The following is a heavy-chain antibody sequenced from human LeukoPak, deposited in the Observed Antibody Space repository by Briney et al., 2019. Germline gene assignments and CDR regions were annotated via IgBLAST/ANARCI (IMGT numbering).Heavy chain of an antibody. CDR3: ARGWSYYDLWSGYFQYNWFDP. D-gene: IGHD3-3*01. Sequence: SETLSLTCGVYGGSFSGYYWSWIRQPPGKGLEWIGEIHHSGSTTYNPSLKSRVTISLDTFKNQFSLKLTSVTAADTAVYYCARGWSYYDLWSGYFQYNWFDPWGQGTLVTVSS. CDR2: IHHSGST. CDR1: GGSFSGYY. V-gene: IGHV4-34*01. J-gene: IGHJ5*02.